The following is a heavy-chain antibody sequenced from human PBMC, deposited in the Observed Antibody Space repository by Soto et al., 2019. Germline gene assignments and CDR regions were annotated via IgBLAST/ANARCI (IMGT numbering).Heavy chain of an antibody. J-gene: IGHJ4*02. CDR3: AREGTTYYYDSSGGLDY. D-gene: IGHD3-22*01. Sequence: SETLSLTCTVSGGSVSSGSYYWSWIRQPPGKGLEWIGYIYYSGSTNYNPSLKSRVTISVDTSKNQFSLKLSSVTAADTAVYYCAREGTTYYYDSSGGLDYWGQGTLDTVSS. CDR2: IYYSGST. CDR1: GGSVSSGSYY. V-gene: IGHV4-61*01.